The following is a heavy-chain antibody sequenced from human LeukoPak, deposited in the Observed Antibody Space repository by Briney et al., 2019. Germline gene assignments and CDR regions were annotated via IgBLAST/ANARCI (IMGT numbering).Heavy chain of an antibody. Sequence: ASVTVSCKASGYTFTSYDINWVRQATGQGLEWMGWMSPNSGNTGYAQKFQGRSSMTRSTSIGTAYMELSSLTSEDTAVYYCARDYGDHSGWFDPWGRGTLVTVSS. V-gene: IGHV1-8*01. CDR2: MSPNSGNT. CDR1: GYTFTSYD. D-gene: IGHD4-23*01. CDR3: ARDYGDHSGWFDP. J-gene: IGHJ5*02.